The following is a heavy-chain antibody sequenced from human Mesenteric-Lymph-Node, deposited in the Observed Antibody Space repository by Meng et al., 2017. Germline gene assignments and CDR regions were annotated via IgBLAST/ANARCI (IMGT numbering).Heavy chain of an antibody. CDR2: IYSTCNT. J-gene: IGHJ4*02. D-gene: IGHD5-12*01. CDR1: GGSLSSYY. Sequence: SETLSLTCTVSGGSLSSYYCSWIRQPAGKGLEWIGRIYSTCNTNYSPSLKSRVTISIDTSKNQFSLRLNSVTAADTAVYYCAKSGGYATPIEFDDWGQGTLVTVSS. V-gene: IGHV4-4*07. CDR3: AKSGGYATPIEFDD.